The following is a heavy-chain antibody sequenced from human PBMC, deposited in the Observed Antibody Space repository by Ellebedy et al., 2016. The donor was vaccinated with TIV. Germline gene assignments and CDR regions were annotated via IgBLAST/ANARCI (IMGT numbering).Heavy chain of an antibody. J-gene: IGHJ4*02. CDR3: TRPLRGD. CDR2: IHPGDSDK. D-gene: IGHD3-10*01. CDR1: RYSFISYW. V-gene: IGHV5-51*01. Sequence: KVSCKGSRYSFISYWIGWVRQIPGKGLEWMGMIHPGDSDKKYSPSFQGQVTISADKSIRTAYLQWSSLKASDRAMCYCTRPLRGDWGQGTLVTVSS.